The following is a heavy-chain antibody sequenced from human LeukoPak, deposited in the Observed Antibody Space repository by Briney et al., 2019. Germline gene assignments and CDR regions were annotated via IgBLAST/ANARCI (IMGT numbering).Heavy chain of an antibody. CDR2: IVHSGNT. D-gene: IGHD1-1*01. CDR1: GGSFSGYY. V-gene: IGHV4-34*12. J-gene: IGHJ3*02. CDR3: ARFGSSTWYKGAFDI. Sequence: SETLSLTCAVYGGSFSGYYWSWIRQPPGKELEWIGEIVHSGNTKYNPSLKSRVTISVDTSKNQFSLNLTSVTAADTAVYYCARFGSSTWYKGAFDIWGQGTMVTVAS.